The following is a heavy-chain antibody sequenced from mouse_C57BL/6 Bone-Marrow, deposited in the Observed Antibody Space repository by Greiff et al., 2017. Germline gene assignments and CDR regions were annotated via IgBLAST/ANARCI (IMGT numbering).Heavy chain of an antibody. J-gene: IGHJ3*01. Sequence: QVQLQQPGAELVRPGSSVKLSCKASGYTFTSYWMDWVKQRPGQGLEWIGNIYPSDSETHYNHKFKDKATLTVDKSSSTAYMQLSSLTAEASAVFECTKSNYVVPWLANGGKGTLVTVS. CDR2: IYPSDSET. CDR3: TKSNYVVPWLAN. D-gene: IGHD2-5*01. V-gene: IGHV1-61*01. CDR1: GYTFTSYW.